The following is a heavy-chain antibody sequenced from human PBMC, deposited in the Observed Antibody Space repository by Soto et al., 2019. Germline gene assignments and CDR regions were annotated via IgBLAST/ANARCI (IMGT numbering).Heavy chain of an antibody. Sequence: SVKVSCKASGGTFSSYAISWVRQAPGQGLEWMGGIIPIFGTANYAQKFQGRVTITADESTSTAYMELSSLRSEDTAVYYCACPVEMATRARADYYYGMDVWGQGTTVTVSS. V-gene: IGHV1-69*13. CDR3: ACPVEMATRARADYYYGMDV. CDR1: GGTFSSYA. J-gene: IGHJ6*02. CDR2: IIPIFGTA. D-gene: IGHD5-12*01.